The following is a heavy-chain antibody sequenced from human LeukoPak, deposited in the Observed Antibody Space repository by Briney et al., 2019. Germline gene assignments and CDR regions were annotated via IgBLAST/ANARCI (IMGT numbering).Heavy chain of an antibody. D-gene: IGHD6-19*01. V-gene: IGHV1-18*01. J-gene: IGHJ4*02. CDR1: GYTFTSYG. CDR2: IIGYNGNT. CDR3: ARADIRAIASSGWYGFDY. Sequence: ASVKVSCMASGYTFTSYGISSVRQALGQGLECMSWIIGYNGNTNYAQKFQGRVTMTTDTSTSTAYMELRSLRSDDTAVYYCARADIRAIASSGWYGFDYWGQGTLVTVSS.